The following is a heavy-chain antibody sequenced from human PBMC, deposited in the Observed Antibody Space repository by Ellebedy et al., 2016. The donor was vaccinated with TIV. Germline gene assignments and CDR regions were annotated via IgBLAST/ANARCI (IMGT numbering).Heavy chain of an antibody. CDR1: GFSLSSFW. Sequence: LSLTCAASGFSLSSFWMSWVRQAPGKGLESVANINHAGSETYYVDSVKGRFTISRDNAKNSLYLQMNSLRDEDTAVYYCARDENYVAEVIDYWGQGTLVTVSS. CDR3: ARDENYVAEVIDY. V-gene: IGHV3-7*01. CDR2: INHAGSET. J-gene: IGHJ4*02. D-gene: IGHD1-7*01.